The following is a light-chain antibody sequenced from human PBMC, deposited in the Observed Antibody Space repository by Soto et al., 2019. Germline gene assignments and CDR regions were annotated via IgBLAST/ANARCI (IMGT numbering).Light chain of an antibody. J-gene: IGLJ3*02. CDR2: EVS. Sequence: QSALTQPASVSGSPGQAITISCTGTSSDVGGYNYVSWYQQHPGKAPKLMIYEVSSRPSGVSNRFSGSKSGNTASLTISGLQAEDEADYYCTSYTRNITWVFCAGTKVTVL. CDR1: SSDVGGYNY. V-gene: IGLV2-14*01. CDR3: TSYTRNITWV.